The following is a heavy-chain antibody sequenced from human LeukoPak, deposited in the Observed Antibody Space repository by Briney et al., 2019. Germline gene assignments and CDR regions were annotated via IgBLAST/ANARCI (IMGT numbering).Heavy chain of an antibody. CDR3: AGGSYYGSGSRPGYIEY. V-gene: IGHV3-53*01. CDR2: MDNFGYK. CDR1: GFSVNNNY. D-gene: IGHD3-10*01. Sequence: GGSLRLSCAASGFSVNNNYMNWVRQATGKGLEWVSLMDNFGYKHYADSVEGRVTISRDSSRNTVYLQLNSLRAENTAVYYCAGGSYYGSGSRPGYIEYWGQGTLVIVSS. J-gene: IGHJ4*02.